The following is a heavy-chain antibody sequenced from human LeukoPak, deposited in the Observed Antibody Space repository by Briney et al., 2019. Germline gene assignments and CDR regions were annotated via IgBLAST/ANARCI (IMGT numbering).Heavy chain of an antibody. CDR2: INPKSGGT. Sequence: ASVKVSCKASGYTFTDYYMHWVRQAPGQGLEWMGWINPKSGGTNYAQKFQGRVTMTRDTSIITAYMELSRLRSDDTAVYYCARGQMTTVPLLDYWGQGVLVTVSS. D-gene: IGHD4-11*01. V-gene: IGHV1-2*02. CDR3: ARGQMTTVPLLDY. J-gene: IGHJ4*02. CDR1: GYTFTDYY.